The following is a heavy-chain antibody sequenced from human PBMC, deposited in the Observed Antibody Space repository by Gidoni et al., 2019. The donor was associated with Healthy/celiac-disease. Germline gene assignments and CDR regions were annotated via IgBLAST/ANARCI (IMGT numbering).Heavy chain of an antibody. CDR3: AKPHPYSSGWYYFDY. CDR2: ISYDGSNK. J-gene: IGHJ4*02. CDR1: GFTFSSYG. D-gene: IGHD6-19*01. V-gene: IGHV3-30*18. Sequence: QVQLVESGGGVVQPGRYLSLPCAASGFTFSSYGMHWVRQAPGKGLEWVAVISYDGSNKYYADSVKGRFTISRDNSKNTLYLQMNSLRAEDTAVYYCAKPHPYSSGWYYFDYWGQGTLVTVSS.